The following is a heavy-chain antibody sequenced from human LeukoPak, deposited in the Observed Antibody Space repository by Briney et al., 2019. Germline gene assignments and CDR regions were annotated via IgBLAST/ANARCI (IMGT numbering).Heavy chain of an antibody. Sequence: ASAKVSCKASGYTFTSYYMHWVRQAPGQGLEWMGRINPNSGGTNYAQKFQGRVTMTRDTSISTAYMELSRLRSDDTAVYYCARAYYDILTGYLYNWFDPWGQGTLVTVSS. D-gene: IGHD3-9*01. CDR1: GYTFTSYY. J-gene: IGHJ5*02. CDR2: INPNSGGT. V-gene: IGHV1-2*06. CDR3: ARAYYDILTGYLYNWFDP.